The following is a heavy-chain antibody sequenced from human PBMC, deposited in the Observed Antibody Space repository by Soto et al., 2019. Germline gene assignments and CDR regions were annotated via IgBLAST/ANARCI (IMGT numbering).Heavy chain of an antibody. CDR2: IIPTFGTA. CDR3: AREAGEGSWLPPYGMDV. CDR1: GGTFSSYA. Sequence: QVQLVQSGAEVKKPGSSVKVSCKASGGTFSSYAISWVRQAPGQGLEWMGGIIPTFGTANYAQKFQGRVTITADKSTSTAYMELSSLRSEDTAVYYCAREAGEGSWLPPYGMDVWGQGTTVTVSS. D-gene: IGHD6-19*01. V-gene: IGHV1-69*06. J-gene: IGHJ6*02.